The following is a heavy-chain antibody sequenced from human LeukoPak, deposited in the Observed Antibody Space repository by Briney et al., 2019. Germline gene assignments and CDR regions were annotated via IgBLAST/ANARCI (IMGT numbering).Heavy chain of an antibody. CDR2: IYHTGST. V-gene: IGHV4-59*12. Sequence: SETLSLTCTVSGGSISSYYWSWIRQPPGKGLEWIGHIYHTGSTSYNPSLKGRVTISVDTSKNQFSLKLSSVTAADTAVYYCAREIRYSGYDSDAFDIWGQGTMVTVSS. D-gene: IGHD5-12*01. CDR3: AREIRYSGYDSDAFDI. CDR1: GGSISSYY. J-gene: IGHJ3*02.